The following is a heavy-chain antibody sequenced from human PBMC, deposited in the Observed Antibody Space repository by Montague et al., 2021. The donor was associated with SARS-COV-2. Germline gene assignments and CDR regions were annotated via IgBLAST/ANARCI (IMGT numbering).Heavy chain of an antibody. CDR1: GYSFPTYW. CDR3: ARDPIYGSGSYNDFDP. V-gene: IGHV5-51*03. J-gene: IGHJ5*02. Sequence: QSGAAVKKPGESLKISCKATGYSFPTYWIGWVRRMPGKGLEWMGAIYPRDSDTRYSPSFQGQATISVDKSISTAYLQWSSLKASDTAMYYCARDPIYGSGSYNDFDPWGQGTLVTVSS. D-gene: IGHD3-10*01. CDR2: IYPRDSDT.